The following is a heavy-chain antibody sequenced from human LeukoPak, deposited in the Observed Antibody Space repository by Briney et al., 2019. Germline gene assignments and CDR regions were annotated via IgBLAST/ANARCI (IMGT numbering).Heavy chain of an antibody. J-gene: IGHJ4*02. CDR1: GGSISSYY. CDR3: AREAATFEEGFDY. V-gene: IGHV4-59*01. Sequence: SETLSLTCTVSGGSISSYYWSWIRQPPGKGLEWIGYIYYSGSTNYNPSLKSRVTVSVDTSKNQFSLKLSPVTAADTAVYYCAREAATFEEGFDYWGQGTLVTVSS. CDR2: IYYSGST. D-gene: IGHD3-16*01.